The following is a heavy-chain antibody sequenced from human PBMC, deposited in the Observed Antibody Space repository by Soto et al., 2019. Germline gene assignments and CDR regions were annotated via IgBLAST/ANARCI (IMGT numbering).Heavy chain of an antibody. CDR1: GYTFTNYW. J-gene: IGHJ4*02. Sequence: PGESLKISCKGSGYTFTNYWIGWVRQMPGKGLEWMGIIYPGDSETRYSPSFQGQVSISADKSISTACLQWSSLKASDTAMYYCARLLYGCNYRHFDYWGQGTLVTVSS. V-gene: IGHV5-51*01. D-gene: IGHD4-17*01. CDR3: ARLLYGCNYRHFDY. CDR2: IYPGDSET.